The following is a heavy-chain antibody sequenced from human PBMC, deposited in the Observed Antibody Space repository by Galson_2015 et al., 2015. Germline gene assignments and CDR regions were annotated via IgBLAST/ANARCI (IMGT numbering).Heavy chain of an antibody. CDR2: ISSSSSTI. Sequence: SLRLSCAASGFTFSSYRMNWVRQAPGKGLEWVSYISSSSSTIYYADSVKGRFTISRDNAKNSLYLQMNSLRDEDTAVYYCARNGYYQDRSGFGKCDSWGQGSLVPVPS. CDR3: ARNGYYQDRSGFGKCDS. CDR1: GFTFSSYR. D-gene: IGHD3-22*01. V-gene: IGHV3-48*02. J-gene: IGHJ4*02.